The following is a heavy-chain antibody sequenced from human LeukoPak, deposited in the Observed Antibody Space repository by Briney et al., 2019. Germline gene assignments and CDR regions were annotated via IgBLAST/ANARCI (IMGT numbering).Heavy chain of an antibody. D-gene: IGHD2-21*02. V-gene: IGHV3-23*01. Sequence: SGGSLRLSCAASGFTFGSYAMSWVRQAPGKGLEWVSGIGGSGRSTYYADTVKGRFTISRDNSKNTLYLQMNSLRAEDTAVYYCAKVGGGDARDYWGQGTLATVSS. CDR2: IGGSGRST. J-gene: IGHJ4*02. CDR3: AKVGGGDARDY. CDR1: GFTFGSYA.